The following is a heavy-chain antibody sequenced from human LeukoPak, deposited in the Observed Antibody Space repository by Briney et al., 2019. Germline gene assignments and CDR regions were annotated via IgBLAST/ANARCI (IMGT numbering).Heavy chain of an antibody. Sequence: SVKVSCKASGGTFSSYAISWVRQAPGQGLEWMGGIIPIFGTANYAQKFQGRVTITADESTSTAYMELSSLRSEDTAVYYCARGNYGDSRSTDDAFDIWGQGTMVTVSS. J-gene: IGHJ3*02. CDR2: IIPIFGTA. V-gene: IGHV1-69*13. D-gene: IGHD4-17*01. CDR1: GGTFSSYA. CDR3: ARGNYGDSRSTDDAFDI.